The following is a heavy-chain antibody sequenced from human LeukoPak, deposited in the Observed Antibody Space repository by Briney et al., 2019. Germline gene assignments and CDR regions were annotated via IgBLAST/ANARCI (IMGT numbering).Heavy chain of an antibody. Sequence: SETLSLTCTVSGGSISSYYWSWIRQPPGKGLEWIGYIYCSGSTNYNPSLKSRVTISVDTSKNQFSLKLSSVTAADTAVYYCARAEYSSSLPDYWGQGTLVTVSS. J-gene: IGHJ4*02. D-gene: IGHD6-13*01. CDR1: GGSISSYY. CDR3: ARAEYSSSLPDY. CDR2: IYCSGST. V-gene: IGHV4-59*01.